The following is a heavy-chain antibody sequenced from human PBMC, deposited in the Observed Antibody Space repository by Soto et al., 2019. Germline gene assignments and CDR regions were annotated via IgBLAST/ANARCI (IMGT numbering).Heavy chain of an antibody. Sequence: EVQLVESGGGLVKPGGSLRLSCAASGFTFSSYSMNWVRQAPGKGLEWVSSISSSSRYIYYADSVKGRFTISRDNAKNSLDLPMNSLRAEDTAVYYCARPWGHYYYYYYMDVWGKGTTVTVSS. CDR2: ISSSSRYI. J-gene: IGHJ6*03. CDR1: GFTFSSYS. CDR3: ARPWGHYYYYYYMDV. V-gene: IGHV3-21*01. D-gene: IGHD7-27*01.